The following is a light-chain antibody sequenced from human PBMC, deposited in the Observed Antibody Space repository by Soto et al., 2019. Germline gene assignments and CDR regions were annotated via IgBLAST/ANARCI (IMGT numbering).Light chain of an antibody. CDR3: CSYIGSYSYV. CDR2: DVN. CDR1: NSDVGNYNS. V-gene: IGLV2-11*01. Sequence: QSVLTQPRSVSWSPGQSVTISCNGTNSDVGNYNSVSWYQHHPGKAPKLMIYDVNKWPSGVPDRFSGSKSGNTASLTISGLQAEDEADYYCCSYIGSYSYVFGTGNKVTVL. J-gene: IGLJ1*01.